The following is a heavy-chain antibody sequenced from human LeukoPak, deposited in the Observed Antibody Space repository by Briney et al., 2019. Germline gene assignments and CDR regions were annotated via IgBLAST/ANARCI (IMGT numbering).Heavy chain of an antibody. J-gene: IGHJ5*02. Sequence: GESLKISCKGSGYSFTSYWIGWVRQMPGKGLEWMGIIYPGDSDTRYSPSFQGQVTISADKSISTAYLQWSSLKASDTAMYYCARQYTYCSGGSCYWFDPWGQGTLVTVSS. V-gene: IGHV5-51*01. CDR1: GYSFTSYW. D-gene: IGHD2-15*01. CDR3: ARQYTYCSGGSCYWFDP. CDR2: IYPGDSDT.